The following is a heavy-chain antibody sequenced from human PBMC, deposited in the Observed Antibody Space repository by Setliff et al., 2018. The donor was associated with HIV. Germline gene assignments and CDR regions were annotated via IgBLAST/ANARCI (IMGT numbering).Heavy chain of an antibody. V-gene: IGHV3-23*01. J-gene: IGHJ4*02. D-gene: IGHD6-19*01. CDR2: ISGSGGST. CDR3: AKDPTTGAVAVYYFDY. CDR1: GFTFSSYA. Sequence: LSCAASGFTFSSYAMSWVRQAPGKGLEWVSAISGSGGSTYYADSVEGRFTISRDNSKNTLYLQMNSLRAEDTAVYYCAKDPTTGAVAVYYFDYWGQGTLVTVSS.